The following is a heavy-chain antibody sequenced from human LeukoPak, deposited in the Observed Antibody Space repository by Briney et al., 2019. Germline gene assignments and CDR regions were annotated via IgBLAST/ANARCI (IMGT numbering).Heavy chain of an antibody. D-gene: IGHD6-25*01. V-gene: IGHV4-4*02. CDR2: VHLDGRT. CDR3: AREGGFYRPLDY. CDR1: GGSDSSTNW. J-gene: IGHJ4*02. Sequence: SETLSLTCGVAGGSDSSTNWWTWIRQPPGKGLEWIGEVHLDGRTNFNPSLKSRLTMSVDLSENHVSLKLTSVTAADTAVYYCAREGGFYRPLDYSGQGTLVTVSS.